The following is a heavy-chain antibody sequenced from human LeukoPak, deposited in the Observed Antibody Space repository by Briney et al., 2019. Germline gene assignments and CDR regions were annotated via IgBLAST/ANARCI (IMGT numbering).Heavy chain of an antibody. D-gene: IGHD3-10*01. CDR1: GGSISSSSYY. CDR2: IYYSRST. J-gene: IGHJ6*03. V-gene: IGHV4-39*07. CDR3: ARENYYGSGHYYMDV. Sequence: SETLSLTCTVSGGSISSSSYYWGWIRQPPGKGLEWIGSIYYSRSTYYNPSLKSRVTISVDTSKNQFSLKLSSVTAADTAVYYCARENYYGSGHYYMDVWGKGTTVTVSS.